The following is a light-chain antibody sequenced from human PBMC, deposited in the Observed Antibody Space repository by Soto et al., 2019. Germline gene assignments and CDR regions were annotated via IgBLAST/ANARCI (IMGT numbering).Light chain of an antibody. CDR2: SAS. V-gene: IGKV1-9*01. J-gene: IGKJ4*01. Sequence: DIQLTQSPSFLSAFVGDTVTITWRASQAMSTYLAWYQQKPGKVPKLLIRSASTLQSGVPPRFSGGGSGTEFTLTISTLQPDDSGIYYCQQLNGYQLAFGGGTNVEIK. CDR1: QAMSTY. CDR3: QQLNGYQLA.